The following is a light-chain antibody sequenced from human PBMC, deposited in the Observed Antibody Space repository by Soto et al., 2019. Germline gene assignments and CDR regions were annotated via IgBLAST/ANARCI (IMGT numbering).Light chain of an antibody. CDR2: DAS. CDR1: QSISSW. V-gene: IGKV1-5*01. J-gene: IGKJ1*01. Sequence: DIQMTQSPSTLSASVGDRVTITCRASQSISSWLAWYQQKPGKAPNLLIYDASNLESGVPSRFSGSGSGADFTLTISSLQPDDFATYYCQQYNSYPWTCGQGTKVEIK. CDR3: QQYNSYPWT.